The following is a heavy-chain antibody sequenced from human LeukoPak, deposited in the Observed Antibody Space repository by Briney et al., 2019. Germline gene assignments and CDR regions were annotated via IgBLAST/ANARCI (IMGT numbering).Heavy chain of an antibody. CDR3: ARDLLGTNWFDP. CDR1: GFTFRSYW. J-gene: IGHJ5*02. CDR2: INTDGSTT. V-gene: IGHV3-74*01. Sequence: GGSLRLSCAASGFTFRSYWMHWVRQVPGKGLMWVSHINTDGSTTTYADSVKGRFTTSRDNAKNTLYLQMNSLRAEDTAVYYCARDLLGTNWFDPWGQGTLVTVSS. D-gene: IGHD2-8*01.